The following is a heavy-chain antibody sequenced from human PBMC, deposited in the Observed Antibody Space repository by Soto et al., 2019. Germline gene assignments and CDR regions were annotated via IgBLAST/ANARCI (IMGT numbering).Heavy chain of an antibody. V-gene: IGHV3-23*01. CDR1: GSISTTTP. Sequence: GGSLRLSCAASGSISTTTPLSWVRQAPGQGLEWVSTISGRGTNTYYADSVKGRFIISRDNLKNTVNLQMNGLGVEDTAIYYCATSFQYFDNWGQGTRVTVSS. CDR3: ATSFQYFDN. CDR2: ISGRGTNT. J-gene: IGHJ4*02.